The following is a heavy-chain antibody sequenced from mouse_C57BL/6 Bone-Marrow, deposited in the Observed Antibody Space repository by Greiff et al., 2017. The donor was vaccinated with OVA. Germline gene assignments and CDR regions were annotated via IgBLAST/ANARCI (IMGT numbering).Heavy chain of an antibody. D-gene: IGHD2-4*01. CDR3: ARSGLYDYDEYYFDY. J-gene: IGHJ2*01. CDR2: IYPGDGDT. Sequence: VKLVESGPELVKPGASVKISCKASGYAFSSSWMNWVKQRPGKGLEWIGRIYPGDGDTNYNGKFKGKATLTAEKSSSTAYMQLSSMTSEDSAVYFCARSGLYDYDEYYFDYWGQGTTLTVSS. V-gene: IGHV1-82*01. CDR1: GYAFSSSW.